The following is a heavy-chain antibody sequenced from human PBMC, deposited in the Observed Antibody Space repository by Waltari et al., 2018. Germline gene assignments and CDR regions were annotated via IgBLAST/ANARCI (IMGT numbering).Heavy chain of an antibody. CDR3: AHSGIVTGNTSFDY. Sequence: QITLKESGPTLVKPTQTLTLTCTFSGFSPSTSGAGVGWIRQPPGKALEWLALIYWDEDKRYSPSLKSRLNITKDTSKNQVVLTMTNMDPVDTATYYCAHSGIVTGNTSFDYWGQGTLVTVSS. V-gene: IGHV2-5*02. CDR2: IYWDEDK. D-gene: IGHD1-20*01. CDR1: GFSPSTSGAG. J-gene: IGHJ4*02.